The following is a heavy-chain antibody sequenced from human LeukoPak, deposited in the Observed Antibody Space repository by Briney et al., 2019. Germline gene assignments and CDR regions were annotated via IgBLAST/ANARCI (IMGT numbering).Heavy chain of an antibody. D-gene: IGHD3-3*01. V-gene: IGHV1-18*01. CDR3: ARVLRYDFWSAYYFDY. CDR2: ISTYNGNT. Sequence: ASGKVSSKASGYTFNSYDMTWVRQAPGQGLEWMAWISTYNGNTNYAQKVQGRVTMTTDTSTSTAYMELRSLRSDDTAVYYCARVLRYDFWSAYYFDYWGQGTLVTVSS. CDR1: GYTFNSYD. J-gene: IGHJ4*02.